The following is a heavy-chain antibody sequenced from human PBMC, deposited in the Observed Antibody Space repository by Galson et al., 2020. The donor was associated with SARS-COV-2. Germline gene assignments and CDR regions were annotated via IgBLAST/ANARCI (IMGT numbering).Heavy chain of an antibody. CDR2: ISYDGSNK. D-gene: IGHD2-2*01. CDR1: GFTFSSYA. CDR3: ARTTSFDY. V-gene: IGHV3-30-3*01. Sequence: GGSLRLSCAASGFTFSSYAMHWVRQAPGKGLEWVAVISYDGSNKYYADSVKGRFTISRDNSKNTLYLQMNSLRAEDTAVYYCARTTSFDYWGQGTLVTVSS. J-gene: IGHJ4*02.